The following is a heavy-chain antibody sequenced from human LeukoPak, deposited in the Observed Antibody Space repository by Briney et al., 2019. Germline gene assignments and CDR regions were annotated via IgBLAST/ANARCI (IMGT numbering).Heavy chain of an antibody. V-gene: IGHV4-59*01. D-gene: IGHD3-9*01. CDR1: GGSISNYY. CDR2: IYYSGST. CDR3: ARGLFLWSYDILTGYPTLFDY. Sequence: SETLSLTCTVSGGSISNYYWSWIRQPPGKGLEWIGYIYYSGSTNYNPSLKSRVTISVDTSKNQFSLKLSSVTAADTAVYYCARGLFLWSYDILTGYPTLFDYWGQGTLVTVSS. J-gene: IGHJ4*02.